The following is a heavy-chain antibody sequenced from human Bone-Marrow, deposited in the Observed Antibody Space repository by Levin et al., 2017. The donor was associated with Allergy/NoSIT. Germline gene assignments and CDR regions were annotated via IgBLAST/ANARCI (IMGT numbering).Heavy chain of an antibody. J-gene: IGHJ3*02. V-gene: IGHV3-72*01. CDR1: GFTFSDHA. D-gene: IGHD2-21*02. CDR2: AGNKDNSYTT. CDR3: AREDLAYCGTDCYSSDTFDI. Sequence: GESLKISCAASGFTFSDHAMNWVRQAPGKGLEWVGRAGNKDNSYTTEYAASVKGRFTISRDDSRNSFFLQMNSLKSEDTAVYYCAREDLAYCGTDCYSSDTFDIWGQGTLVTVSS.